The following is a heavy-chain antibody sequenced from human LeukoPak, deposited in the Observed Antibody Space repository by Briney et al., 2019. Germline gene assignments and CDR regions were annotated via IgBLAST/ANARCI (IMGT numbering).Heavy chain of an antibody. CDR3: AKDIMGSPYYYYMYV. CDR1: GFPFSNYG. J-gene: IGHJ6*03. V-gene: IGHV3-30*02. D-gene: IGHD1-26*01. Sequence: GGSLRLSCAASGFPFSNYGMHWARQAPGKGLEGVTFIRFDGSNKNYADSVRGRSTISRDNPKNTLYLQMNSLRAEDTAVYYCAKDIMGSPYYYYMYVWGNGATVTVSS. CDR2: IRFDGSNK.